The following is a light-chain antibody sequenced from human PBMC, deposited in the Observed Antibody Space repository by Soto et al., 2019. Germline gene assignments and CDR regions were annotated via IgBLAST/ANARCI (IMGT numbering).Light chain of an antibody. Sequence: QSVLTQPPSVSGAPGQRVTISCTGSSSNIGAGYDVHWYQQLPGTAPKLMIYDVSKRPSGVPDRFSGSKSGNTASLTISGLQAEDEADYYCCSYAGSYTQVFGTGTKLTVL. V-gene: IGLV1-40*01. J-gene: IGLJ1*01. CDR3: CSYAGSYTQV. CDR1: SSNIGAGYD. CDR2: DVS.